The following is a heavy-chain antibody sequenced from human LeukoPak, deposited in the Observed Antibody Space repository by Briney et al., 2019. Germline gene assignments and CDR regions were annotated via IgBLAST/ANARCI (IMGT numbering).Heavy chain of an antibody. V-gene: IGHV3-30*01. Sequence: PGRSLRLSCGASGFIFNNYAMHWVRQAPGKGLEWVSLISYDGSNGYYADSVKGRFTISRDNSQNTLYLQMNSLRPEDTALYYCARDALARGSGSFLGHWGQGTLVTVST. D-gene: IGHD1-26*01. CDR3: ARDALARGSGSFLGH. CDR2: ISYDGSNG. CDR1: GFIFNNYA. J-gene: IGHJ4*02.